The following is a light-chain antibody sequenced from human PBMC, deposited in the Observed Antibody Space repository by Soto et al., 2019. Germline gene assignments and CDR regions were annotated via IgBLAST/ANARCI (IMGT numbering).Light chain of an antibody. CDR1: SSDVADYKY. CDR3: SSYTTNNTLV. J-gene: IGLJ1*01. Sequence: QSALTQPASVSGSPGQSITISCTGTSSDVADYKYVSWYQQHPGKAPKALIAEVTKRPSGVSDRFSGSKSGNTASLTISGLQAEDGADYYCSSYTTNNTLVFGTGTKLTVL. V-gene: IGLV2-14*01. CDR2: EVT.